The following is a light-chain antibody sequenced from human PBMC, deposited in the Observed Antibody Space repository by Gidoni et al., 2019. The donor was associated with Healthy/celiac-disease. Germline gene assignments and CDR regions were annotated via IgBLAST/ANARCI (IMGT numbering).Light chain of an antibody. V-gene: IGKV3-20*01. CDR1: QSVRRSY. CDR3: QQYGSSPQT. Sequence: EIVFTQSPGTLSLSPGERATLSRRARQSVRRSYLAWYQQKPGQAPRLLIYGASSRATGIPDRFSGSGAGTDFTLTSSRLEPEDFAVYYCQQYGSSPQTFGQGTKVEIK. J-gene: IGKJ1*01. CDR2: GAS.